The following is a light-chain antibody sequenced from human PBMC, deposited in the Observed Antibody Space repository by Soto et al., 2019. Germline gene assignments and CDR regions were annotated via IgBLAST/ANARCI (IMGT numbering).Light chain of an antibody. V-gene: IGLV1-51*01. Sequence: QSFLPQPPSVSAAPGHKFTISCSGSSSNIGGNSVSLYQQLPGTAPKLLIYDDNKRPSGIPDRFSGSKSGTSATLGITGFQTGDEADYYCGSWDSSLSAYVFGTGTKVTVL. J-gene: IGLJ1*01. CDR3: GSWDSSLSAYV. CDR2: DDN. CDR1: SSNIGGNS.